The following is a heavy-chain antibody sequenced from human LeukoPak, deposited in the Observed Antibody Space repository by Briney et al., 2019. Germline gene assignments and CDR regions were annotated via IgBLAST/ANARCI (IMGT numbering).Heavy chain of an antibody. CDR1: GYSFTSYW. CDR2: IYPGDSDT. J-gene: IGHJ4*02. D-gene: IGHD1-26*01. Sequence: GESLKISWKGSGYSFTSYWIGWVRPMPGKGLAWMGIIYPGDSDTRYSPSFQGQVTISADKSISTAYLQWSSLKASDIAMYYCARHDVGGSYRTREYYFDYWGQGTLVTVSS. CDR3: ARHDVGGSYRTREYYFDY. V-gene: IGHV5-51*01.